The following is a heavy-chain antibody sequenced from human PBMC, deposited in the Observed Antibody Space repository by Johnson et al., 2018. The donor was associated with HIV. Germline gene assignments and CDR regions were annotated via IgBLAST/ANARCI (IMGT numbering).Heavy chain of an antibody. Sequence: QVQLVESGGGVVQPGGSLRLSCAASGFNFSNYGINWVRQAPGKGLEWVAFIRYDGSNKYYADSMKGRFTISRDNSKNTLYMQMNSLRAEDTAVYYCAKASGNGYYVDAFDIWGQGTRVTVSS. D-gene: IGHD3-3*01. J-gene: IGHJ3*02. V-gene: IGHV3-30*02. CDR2: IRYDGSNK. CDR1: GFNFSNYG. CDR3: AKASGNGYYVDAFDI.